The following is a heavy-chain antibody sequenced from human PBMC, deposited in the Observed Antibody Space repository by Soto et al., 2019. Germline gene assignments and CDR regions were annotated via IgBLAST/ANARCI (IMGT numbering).Heavy chain of an antibody. J-gene: IGHJ4*02. D-gene: IGHD6-19*01. CDR2: ISYDGSNK. CDR3: AIPSGWSTRGDY. V-gene: IGHV3-30-3*01. CDR1: GFTFSSYA. Sequence: QVQLVESGGGVVQPGRSLRLSCAASGFTFSSYAMHWVRQAPGKGLEWVAVISYDGSNKYYADSVKGRFTISRDNSKNTLYLQMNSLRAEDTAVYYCAIPSGWSTRGDYWGQGTLVTVSS.